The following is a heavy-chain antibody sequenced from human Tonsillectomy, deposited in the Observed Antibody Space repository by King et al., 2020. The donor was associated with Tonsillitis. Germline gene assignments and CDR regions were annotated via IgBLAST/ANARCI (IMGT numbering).Heavy chain of an antibody. Sequence: VQLVESGGGVVQPGRSLRLSCAASGFTFSSYGMHWVRQAPGKGLEWVAVISYDGTKKNYADSVKGRFTISRDNYKNTLYLQMNSRRAEDTAGYYCAKDYYGSGSYYPIDYWGQGTLVTVSS. D-gene: IGHD3-10*01. CDR1: GFTFSSYG. CDR3: AKDYYGSGSYYPIDY. V-gene: IGHV3-30*18. J-gene: IGHJ4*02. CDR2: ISYDGTKK.